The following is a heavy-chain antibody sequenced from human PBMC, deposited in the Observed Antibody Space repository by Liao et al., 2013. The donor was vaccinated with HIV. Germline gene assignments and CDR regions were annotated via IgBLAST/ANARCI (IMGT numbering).Heavy chain of an antibody. J-gene: IGHJ2*01. CDR2: ASVSGST. Sequence: HVLLQESGPGPVKPSQTLSLTCTVSGDSITSDGHYWSWIRQPAGKGLEWIGRASVSGSTNYNPSLRSRVTISVDASKKQFSLKLNSVTAADTAVYHCAREGGVTFLGVVINGYFDLWGRGTLVTVSS. V-gene: IGHV4-61*02. CDR3: AREGGVTFLGVVINGYFDL. CDR1: GDSITSDGHY. D-gene: IGHD3-3*01.